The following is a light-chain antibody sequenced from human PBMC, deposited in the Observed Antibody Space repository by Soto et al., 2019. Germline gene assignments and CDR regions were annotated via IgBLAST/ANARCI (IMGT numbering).Light chain of an antibody. CDR2: DAS. J-gene: IGKJ3*01. Sequence: DIQMTQSPSSLSASVGDRVTITCQASPDISNYLNWYQQKPGKAPKLLIYDASNLETGVPSRFSGSGSGTDFTFNISSLQPEDIATYYWQQYDNLTPTCGPSTKVDSK. CDR3: QQYDNLTPT. CDR1: PDISNY. V-gene: IGKV1-33*01.